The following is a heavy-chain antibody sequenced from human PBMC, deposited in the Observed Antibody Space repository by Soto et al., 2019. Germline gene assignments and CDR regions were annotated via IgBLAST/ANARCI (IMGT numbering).Heavy chain of an antibody. J-gene: IGHJ5*02. V-gene: IGHV3-48*02. Sequence: GGSLRLSCAASGFTFSSYSMNWVRQAPGKGLEWVSYISSSSSTIYYADSVKGRFTISRDNAKNSLYLQMNSLRDEDTAVYYCARGTYYDILTGYNWFDPWGQGTLVTVSS. CDR2: ISSSSSTI. CDR3: ARGTYYDILTGYNWFDP. CDR1: GFTFSSYS. D-gene: IGHD3-9*01.